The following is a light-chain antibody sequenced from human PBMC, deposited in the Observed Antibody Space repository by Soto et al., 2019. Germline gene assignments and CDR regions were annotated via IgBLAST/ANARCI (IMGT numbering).Light chain of an antibody. V-gene: IGKV1-12*01. CDR3: QQASEFPFT. Sequence: DIQMTQSPSFVSASVGARVTLTCRASQSVTPWLAWYQQRPGKAPRLLIHSASSLRSGVPSRFSGSGSGAEFTLTIGTLHPEDEAIYFCQQASEFPFTFGPGTTVAI. CDR1: QSVTPW. J-gene: IGKJ3*01. CDR2: SAS.